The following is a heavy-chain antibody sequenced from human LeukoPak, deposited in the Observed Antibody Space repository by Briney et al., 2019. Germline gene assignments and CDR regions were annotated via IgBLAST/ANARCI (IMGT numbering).Heavy chain of an antibody. J-gene: IGHJ4*02. CDR3: ARLANGSGGIDY. CDR2: IYYSGST. V-gene: IGHV4-61*08. CDR1: GGSISSGGYS. D-gene: IGHD3-10*01. Sequence: SETLSLTCAVSGGSISSGGYSWSWIRQPPGKGLEWIGYIYYSGSTNYNPSLKSRVTISVDTSKNQFSLKLSSVTAADTAVYYCARLANGSGGIDYWGQGTLVTVSS.